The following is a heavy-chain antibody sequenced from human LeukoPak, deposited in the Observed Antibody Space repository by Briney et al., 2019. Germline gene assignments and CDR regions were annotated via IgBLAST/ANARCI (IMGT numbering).Heavy chain of an antibody. CDR2: ISSNGDNT. V-gene: IGHV3-64*04. D-gene: IGHD5-18*01. Sequence: PGGSLTLSCSVSGFTFSTYVMHWVRQAPGKGLEYVSAISSNGDNTYYADSVKGRFTISRDNAKNSLYLQMNSLRAEDTAVYYCASPLWLHREINFDYWGQGNLVTVSS. J-gene: IGHJ4*02. CDR1: GFTFSTYV. CDR3: ASPLWLHREINFDY.